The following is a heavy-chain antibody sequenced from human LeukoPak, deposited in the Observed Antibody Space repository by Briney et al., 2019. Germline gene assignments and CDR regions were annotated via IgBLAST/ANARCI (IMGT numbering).Heavy chain of an antibody. CDR3: AREYGDQGTRNFDY. J-gene: IGHJ4*02. D-gene: IGHD4-17*01. CDR2: IYPNGAI. Sequence: SETLSLTCTVSGASISTYFWTWIWQPAGKGLEWIGRIYPNGAINYNPSLKSRVTMSVDTSKNQFSLKLISVTAADTAVYYCAREYGDQGTRNFDYWGQGGLVTVSS. CDR1: GASISTYF. V-gene: IGHV4-4*07.